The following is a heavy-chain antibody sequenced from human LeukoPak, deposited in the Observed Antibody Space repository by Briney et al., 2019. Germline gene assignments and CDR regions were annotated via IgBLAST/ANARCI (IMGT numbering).Heavy chain of an antibody. J-gene: IGHJ4*02. CDR3: ARLGSGSYRYYFDY. Sequence: SETLSLTCTVSGGSISSYYRSWIRQPPGKGLEWIGYIYYSGSTNYNPSLKSRVTISVDTSKNQFSLKLSSVTAADTAVYYCARLGSGSYRYYFDYWGQGTLVTVSS. CDR1: GGSISSYY. D-gene: IGHD1-26*01. CDR2: IYYSGST. V-gene: IGHV4-59*08.